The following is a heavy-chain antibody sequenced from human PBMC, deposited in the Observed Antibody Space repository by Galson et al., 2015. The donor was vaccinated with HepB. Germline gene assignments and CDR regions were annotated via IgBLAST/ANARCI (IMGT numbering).Heavy chain of an antibody. CDR1: GFTFSSYG. CDR2: IWYDGSNK. V-gene: IGHV3-33*01. Sequence: SLRLSCAASGFTFSSYGMHWVRQAPGKGLEWVAVIWYDGSNKYYADSVKGRFTISRDNSKNTLYLQMNGLRAEDTAVYYCARDDNAFDIWGQGTMVTVSS. CDR3: ARDDNAFDI. J-gene: IGHJ3*02.